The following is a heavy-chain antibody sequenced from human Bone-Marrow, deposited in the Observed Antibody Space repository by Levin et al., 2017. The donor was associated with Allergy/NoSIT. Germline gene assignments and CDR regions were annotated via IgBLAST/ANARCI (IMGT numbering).Heavy chain of an antibody. Sequence: SCAASGFTFRSYAMSWVRQAPGMGLEWLSGITGSGDRLNYADSVKGRFIISRDNSKNTLYLQMNGLRPEDTAIYYCAKANWVAVAGVNWGQGTLVTVSS. CDR3: AKANWVAVAGVN. V-gene: IGHV3-23*01. D-gene: IGHD6-19*01. CDR1: GFTFRSYA. CDR2: ITGSGDRL. J-gene: IGHJ4*02.